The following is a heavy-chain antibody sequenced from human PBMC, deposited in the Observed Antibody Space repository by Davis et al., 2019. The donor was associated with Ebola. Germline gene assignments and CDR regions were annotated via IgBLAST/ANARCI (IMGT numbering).Heavy chain of an antibody. CDR1: GFTFSTYS. D-gene: IGHD4-11*01. J-gene: IGHJ5*02. CDR2: ISSDSDYI. CDR3: ARARDDYGNYEKGRFDP. Sequence: GGSLRLSCPASGFTFSTYSMSWVRQPPGKGLEWVSSISSDSDYIYYADSAKGRFTISRDNAKNSLYLQMNSLRAEDTAVYYCARARDDYGNYEKGRFDPWGQGTLVTVSS. V-gene: IGHV3-21*01.